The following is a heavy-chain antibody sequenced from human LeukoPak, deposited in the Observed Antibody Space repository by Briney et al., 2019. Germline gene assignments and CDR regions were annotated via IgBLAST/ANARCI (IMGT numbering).Heavy chain of an antibody. CDR2: IYYSGST. J-gene: IGHJ4*02. Sequence: PSETLSLTCAVSGGSISSNSYYWGWIRQPPGKGLEWIGSIYYSGSTYYNPSLKSRVTISVDTSKNQFSLKLSSVTAADTAVYFCARAPRRVVGTTGEFDYWGQGTLVTVSS. CDR1: GGSISSNSYY. CDR3: ARAPRRVVGTTGEFDY. D-gene: IGHD1-26*01. V-gene: IGHV4-39*07.